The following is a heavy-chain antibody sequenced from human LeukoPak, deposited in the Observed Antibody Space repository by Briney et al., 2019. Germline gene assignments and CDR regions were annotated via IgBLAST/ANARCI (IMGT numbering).Heavy chain of an antibody. V-gene: IGHV3-30*02. CDR1: GFTFSSYA. Sequence: PGGSLRLSCAASGFTFSSYAMHWVRQAPGKGLEWVAFIRNDGSTKYYVDSVKGRFVISRDNSRNTLYLYMNSLGAEDSAVYYCAKDGVSSSVWAFDIWGQGTMVTVSS. D-gene: IGHD3-10*01. J-gene: IGHJ3*02. CDR2: IRNDGSTK. CDR3: AKDGVSSSVWAFDI.